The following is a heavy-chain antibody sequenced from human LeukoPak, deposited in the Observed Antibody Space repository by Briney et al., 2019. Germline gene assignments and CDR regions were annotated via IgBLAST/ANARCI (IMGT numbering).Heavy chain of an antibody. CDR1: GFTFSSYS. CDR3: ARVPEWLVTYYGMDV. CDR2: ISSSSSYI. Sequence: GGSLRLSCAASGFTFSSYSMTWVRQAPGKGLEWVSSISSSSSYIYYADSVKGRFTISRDNAKNSLYLQMNSLRAEDTAVYYCARVPEWLVTYYGMDVWGQGTTVTVSS. J-gene: IGHJ6*02. D-gene: IGHD3-3*01. V-gene: IGHV3-21*01.